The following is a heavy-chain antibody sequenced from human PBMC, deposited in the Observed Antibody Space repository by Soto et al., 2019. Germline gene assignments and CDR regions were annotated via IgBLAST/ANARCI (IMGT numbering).Heavy chain of an antibody. CDR1: GFTFSSYG. Sequence: GGSLRLSCAASGFTFSSYGMHWVRQAPGKGLEWVAVIWYDGSNKYYADSVKGRFTISRDNSKNTLYLQMNSLRAEDTAVYYCARSTYYDFWSGYSGGDYWGQGTLVTVSS. D-gene: IGHD3-3*01. CDR2: IWYDGSNK. V-gene: IGHV3-33*01. CDR3: ARSTYYDFWSGYSGGDY. J-gene: IGHJ4*02.